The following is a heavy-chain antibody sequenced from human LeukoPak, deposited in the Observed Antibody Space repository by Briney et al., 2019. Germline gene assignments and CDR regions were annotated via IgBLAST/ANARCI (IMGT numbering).Heavy chain of an antibody. V-gene: IGHV4-4*07. CDR1: GASMTTYY. CDR3: ARGTSGDY. Sequence: PSETLSLTCTLSGASMTTYYWSWSRQPPGKGLEWTVRVYASGSTDYNPSHRSRVTISLDNSKNRFSLNLTSVTAADSAVYYCARGTSGDYWGQGTLVTVSS. D-gene: IGHD3-10*01. J-gene: IGHJ4*02. CDR2: VYASGST.